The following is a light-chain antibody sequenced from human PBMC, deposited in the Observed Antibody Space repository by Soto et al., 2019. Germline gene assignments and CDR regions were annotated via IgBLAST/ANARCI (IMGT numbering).Light chain of an antibody. V-gene: IGKV1-39*01. CDR1: RSISNY. J-gene: IGKJ1*01. CDR3: QQSYSVPR. Sequence: DIQMTQSPSSLSASVGDRVTITCRASRSISNYLNWYQQKSGKAPRLQIYAASSLQPGVPSRFSGTGTGREFTLTITSLQPEDSATYYCQQSYSVPRFGHGTRVDLK. CDR2: AAS.